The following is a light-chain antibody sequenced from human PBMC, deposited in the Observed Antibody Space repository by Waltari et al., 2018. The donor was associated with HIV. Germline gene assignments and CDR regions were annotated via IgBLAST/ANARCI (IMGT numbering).Light chain of an antibody. CDR2: DVT. J-gene: IGLJ2*01. CDR1: SNDIGTYHF. CDR3: VSYTEKDTFLL. Sequence: QSALTQPPSASGSPGQSVAISCTGSSNDIGTYHFVSWYQHHPGKAPKLLIDDVTRRPPGIPDRFSGTKSGYTASLTVSDLQVEDEADYYCVSYTEKDTFLLFGGGTKLAV. V-gene: IGLV2-8*01.